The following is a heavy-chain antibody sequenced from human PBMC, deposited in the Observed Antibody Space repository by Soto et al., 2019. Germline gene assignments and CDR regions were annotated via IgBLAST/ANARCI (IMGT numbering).Heavy chain of an antibody. Sequence: SVKVSCKASGGTFSSYAISWVRQAPGQGLEWMGGIVPIFGTANYAQKFQGRVTITADKSTSTAYMELSSLRSEDTAVYYCARIMVTTGIYYYYGMDVWGQGTTVTVSS. CDR3: ARIMVTTGIYYYYGMDV. V-gene: IGHV1-69*06. CDR2: IVPIFGTA. D-gene: IGHD4-4*01. J-gene: IGHJ6*02. CDR1: GGTFSSYA.